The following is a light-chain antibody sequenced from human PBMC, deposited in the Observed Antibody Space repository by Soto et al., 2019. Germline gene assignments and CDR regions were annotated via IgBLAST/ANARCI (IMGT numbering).Light chain of an antibody. CDR2: GAS. Sequence: TQSPATLSVSPGDRATLSCRASQSVSRNLAWYQQKPGRAPRLLIYGASTRATGVSSRFSDSGSGTEFTLTISSLQSEDFAVYYCQQYGDWPPDTFGQGTKLEI. V-gene: IGKV3-15*01. CDR3: QQYGDWPPDT. CDR1: QSVSRN. J-gene: IGKJ2*01.